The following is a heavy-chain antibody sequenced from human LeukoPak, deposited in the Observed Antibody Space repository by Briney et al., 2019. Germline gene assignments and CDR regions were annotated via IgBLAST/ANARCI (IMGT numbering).Heavy chain of an antibody. D-gene: IGHD5-18*01. Sequence: ASVKVSCKASGGTLSSYAISWVRQAPGQGLEWMGRIIPILGIANYAQKFQGRVTITADKSTSTAYMELSSLRSEDTAVYYCAREVDTAMGTFDYWGQGTLVTVSS. V-gene: IGHV1-69*04. CDR1: GGTLSSYA. CDR2: IIPILGIA. CDR3: AREVDTAMGTFDY. J-gene: IGHJ4*02.